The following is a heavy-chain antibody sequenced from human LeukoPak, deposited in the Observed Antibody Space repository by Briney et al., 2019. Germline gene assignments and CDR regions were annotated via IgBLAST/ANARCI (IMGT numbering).Heavy chain of an antibody. V-gene: IGHV1-18*01. Sequence: ASVKVSCKASGYTFTSYGISWVRQAPGQGREWMGWISAYNGNTNYAQKLQGRVTMTTDTSTSTAYMELRSLRCDDAAVYYCARSTGQQVFDYWGQGTLGTVSS. CDR1: GYTFTSYG. D-gene: IGHD2-2*01. CDR3: ARSTGQQVFDY. CDR2: ISAYNGNT. J-gene: IGHJ4*02.